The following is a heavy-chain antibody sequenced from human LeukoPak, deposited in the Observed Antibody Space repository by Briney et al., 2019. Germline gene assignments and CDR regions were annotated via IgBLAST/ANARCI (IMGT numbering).Heavy chain of an antibody. CDR3: ARFSYSSGWYGLYGMDV. CDR2: ISSSSSYI. J-gene: IGHJ6*02. CDR1: GFTFSSYS. V-gene: IGHV3-21*01. D-gene: IGHD6-19*01. Sequence: GGSLRLSCAASGFTFSSYSMNWVRQAPGKGLEWVSSISSSSSYIYYADSVKGRFTISRDNAKNSLYLQMNSLRAEDTAAYYCARFSYSSGWYGLYGMDVWGQGTTVTVSS.